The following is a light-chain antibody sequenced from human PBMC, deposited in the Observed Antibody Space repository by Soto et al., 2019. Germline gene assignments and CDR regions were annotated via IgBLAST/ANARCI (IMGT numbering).Light chain of an antibody. J-gene: IGKJ3*01. CDR1: QSISSW. V-gene: IGKV1-5*03. Sequence: DIQMTQSPSTLSASVGDRVSITCRASQSISSWLAWYQQKPGKAPKVLIYKASTLKSGVPSRFSGSGSGTEFTFTISSLQPDDFATHYCQHYNSYPFTFGPGTKVEI. CDR3: QHYNSYPFT. CDR2: KAS.